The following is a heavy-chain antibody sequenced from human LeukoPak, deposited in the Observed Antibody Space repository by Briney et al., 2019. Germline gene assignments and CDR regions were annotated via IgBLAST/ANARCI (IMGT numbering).Heavy chain of an antibody. CDR3: ARGNCFDY. Sequence: SETLSLTCTASGGTISGYYWRWFRQPPGKGPEWIGTLYYSGSTNYNPSLKSRVTMSVDTSKNQFSLKLSSVTAADTAVYYCARGNCFDYWGQGTLVTVSS. CDR1: GGTISGYY. J-gene: IGHJ4*02. V-gene: IGHV4-59*01. CDR2: LYYSGST.